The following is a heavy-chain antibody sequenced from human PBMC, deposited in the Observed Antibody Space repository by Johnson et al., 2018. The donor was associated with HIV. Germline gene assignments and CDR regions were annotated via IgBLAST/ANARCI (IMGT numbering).Heavy chain of an antibody. Sequence: VQLVESGGGLVQPGGSLRLSCAASGLTFSSYWMSWVRQAPGKGLEWVANIKQDGSEKYYVDSVKGRFTISRDNAKNSLYLQMNSLRAEDTAVYYCARGPVFDIWGQGTMVTVSS. J-gene: IGHJ3*02. CDR3: ARGPVFDI. V-gene: IGHV3-7*01. CDR2: IKQDGSEK. CDR1: GLTFSSYW.